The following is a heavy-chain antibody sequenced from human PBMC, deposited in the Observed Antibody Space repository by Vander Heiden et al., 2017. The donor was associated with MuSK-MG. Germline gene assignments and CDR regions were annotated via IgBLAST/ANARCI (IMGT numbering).Heavy chain of an antibody. D-gene: IGHD3-22*01. V-gene: IGHV3-23*01. J-gene: IGHJ4*02. Sequence: EVQLLESGGGLVQPGGSLSLSCAASGFTFSNYAMAWARQAPGKGLDWVAAISGSGGDTYYADSVKGRFTISRDNSKNTLYLQMNSLRAEDTALYYCAKGINTYGYYGDWGQGTLVTVSS. CDR2: ISGSGGDT. CDR1: GFTFSNYA. CDR3: AKGINTYGYYGD.